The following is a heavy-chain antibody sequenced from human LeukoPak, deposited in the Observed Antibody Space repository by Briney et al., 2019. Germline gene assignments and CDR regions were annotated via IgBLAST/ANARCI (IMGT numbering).Heavy chain of an antibody. CDR1: GDSIGTGGYY. V-gene: IGHV4-31*03. Sequence: SETLSLTCTVSGDSIGTGGYYWSWIRQHPGKGLEWIGRIYYSGSTYYNPSLESRVTISMDASINHFSLKLSSVTAADTAVYYCAKQRTSTSDDPFDMWGQGTMVAISS. CDR3: AKQRTSTSDDPFDM. CDR2: IYYSGST. J-gene: IGHJ3*02. D-gene: IGHD2-2*01.